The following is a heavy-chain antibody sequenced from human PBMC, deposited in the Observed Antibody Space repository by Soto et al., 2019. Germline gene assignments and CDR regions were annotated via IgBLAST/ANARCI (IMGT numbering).Heavy chain of an antibody. V-gene: IGHV4-59*01. CDR2: IYYSGST. CDR1: GGSISRYY. CDR3: ARVSVGATDYYYGMDV. J-gene: IGHJ6*02. D-gene: IGHD1-26*01. Sequence: PSETLSLTCTVSGGSISRYYWSWIQQPPGKGLEWIGYIYYSGSTNYNPSLTSRVTISVDTSKNQFSLKLSSVTAADTAVYYCARVSVGATDYYYGMDVWGQGTTVTVSS.